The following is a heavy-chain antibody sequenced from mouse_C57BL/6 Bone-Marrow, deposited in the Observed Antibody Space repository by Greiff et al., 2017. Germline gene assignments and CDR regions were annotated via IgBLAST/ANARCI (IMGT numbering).Heavy chain of an antibody. CDR1: GYSITSGYY. Sequence: VQLQHSGPGLVKPSQSLSLTCSVTGYSITSGYYWNWIRQFPGNKLEWMGYISYDGSNNYNPSLKNRISITRDTSKNQFFLKLNSVTTEDTATFYCARAGYYGNSYAMDYWGQGTSVTVSS. J-gene: IGHJ4*01. CDR3: ARAGYYGNSYAMDY. V-gene: IGHV3-6*01. CDR2: ISYDGSN. D-gene: IGHD2-1*01.